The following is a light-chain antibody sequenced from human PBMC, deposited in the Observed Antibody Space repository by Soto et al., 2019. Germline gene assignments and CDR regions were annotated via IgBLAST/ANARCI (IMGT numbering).Light chain of an antibody. CDR2: GAS. V-gene: IGKV1-6*01. CDR3: LQHHNFPLT. J-gene: IGKJ1*01. CDR1: QDISDD. Sequence: AIQMTQSPSSLSASVGDRVTITCRASQDISDDVGWYQQTPGKAPKLLISGASRLQSGVPSRFSGSGSGAAFTLTITSLRPEDSATYYCLQHHNFPLTFGQGTKVEI.